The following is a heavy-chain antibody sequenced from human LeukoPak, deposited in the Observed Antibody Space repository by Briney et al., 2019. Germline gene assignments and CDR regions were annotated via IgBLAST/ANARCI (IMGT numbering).Heavy chain of an antibody. CDR3: AREMGVYYFDY. Sequence: GASVKVSCKTSGNSFSNYAISWVRQAPGQGLEWMGGIIPFFGTANYAQKFQGRVTITADKSTSTAYTELSSLRSEDTAVYYCAREMGVYYFDYWGQGTLVTVSS. D-gene: IGHD2-8*01. V-gene: IGHV1-69*06. CDR2: IIPFFGTA. J-gene: IGHJ4*02. CDR1: GNSFSNYA.